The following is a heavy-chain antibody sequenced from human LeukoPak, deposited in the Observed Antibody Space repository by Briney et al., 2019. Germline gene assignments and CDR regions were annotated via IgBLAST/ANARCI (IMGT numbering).Heavy chain of an antibody. CDR3: TKGCASLVHFDY. CDR1: GFTFSSYG. Sequence: GGPLRLSCAASGFTFSSYGMHWVRQAPGRGLEWVAFIRYGVSKNYYADSVTGRFTISRDNYKNTLYLQMNSVRGEDTAVYYDTKGCASLVHFDYWGQGTLVTVSS. V-gene: IGHV3-30*02. D-gene: IGHD2-2*01. J-gene: IGHJ4*02. CDR2: IRYGVSKN.